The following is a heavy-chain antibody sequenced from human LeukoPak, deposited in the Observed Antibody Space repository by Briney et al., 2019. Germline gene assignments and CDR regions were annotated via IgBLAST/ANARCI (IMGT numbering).Heavy chain of an antibody. V-gene: IGHV3-74*01. Sequence: GGSLRLSCAASGFTFSSYWMHWVRQAPGKGLVWVSRINSDGSSTSYADSVKGRFTISRDNAKNTLYLQMNSLRAEDTAVYYCARVMYYGNWFDPWGQGTLVTVSS. CDR3: ARVMYYGNWFDP. J-gene: IGHJ5*02. CDR2: INSDGSST. D-gene: IGHD3-3*01. CDR1: GFTFSSYW.